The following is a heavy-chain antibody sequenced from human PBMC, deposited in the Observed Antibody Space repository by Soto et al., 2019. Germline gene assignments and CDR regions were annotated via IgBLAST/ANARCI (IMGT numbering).Heavy chain of an antibody. D-gene: IGHD2-15*01. J-gene: IGHJ4*02. CDR3: ARRFCSDSYCSYFDY. CDR2: MYYSGST. Sequence: SETLSLTCTVSGGSISSSSYYWGWIRQPPGTGLEWIGSMYYSGSTYYNPSLKSRVTISVDTPKNQFSLRLRSVTAADTAIYYCARRFCSDSYCSYFDYWGRGTLVTVSS. V-gene: IGHV4-39*07. CDR1: GGSISSSSYY.